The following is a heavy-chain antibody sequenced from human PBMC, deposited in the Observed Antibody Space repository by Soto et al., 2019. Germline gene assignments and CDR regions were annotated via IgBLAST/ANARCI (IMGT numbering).Heavy chain of an antibody. CDR3: ARDKRSVRSAIGY. Sequence: ASVKVSCKASGYTFTSYDINWVRQATGQGLEWMGWMNPNSGNTGYAQKFQGRVTMTRNTSISTAYMELSSLRSEDTAVYYCARDKRSVRSAIGYWGQGTLVTVSS. CDR1: GYTFTSYD. V-gene: IGHV1-8*01. CDR2: MNPNSGNT. J-gene: IGHJ4*02. D-gene: IGHD6-25*01.